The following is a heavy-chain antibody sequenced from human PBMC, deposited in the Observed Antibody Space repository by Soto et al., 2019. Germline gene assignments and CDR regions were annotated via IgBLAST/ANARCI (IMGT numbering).Heavy chain of an antibody. CDR2: ISYDGSNK. CDR3: AKDRLKRDYVWGSSPPDFDY. D-gene: IGHD3-16*01. CDR1: GFTFSSYG. Sequence: VMSLRLSCSASGFTFSSYGVHWVRQAPGKGLEWVAVISYDGSNKYYADSVKGRFTVSRDNSKNTLYLQMNSLRAEDTAVYYCAKDRLKRDYVWGSSPPDFDYWGQGTLVTVSS. J-gene: IGHJ4*02. V-gene: IGHV3-30*18.